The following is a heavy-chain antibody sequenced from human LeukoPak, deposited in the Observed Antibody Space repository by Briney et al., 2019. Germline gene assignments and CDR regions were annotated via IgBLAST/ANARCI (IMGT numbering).Heavy chain of an antibody. Sequence: GGSLRLFCAASGFTFSSYSMNWVRQAPGKGLEWVSSISSSSSYIYYADSVKGRFTISRDNAKNSLYLQMNSLRDDDTAVYYCASDQRYAFDYWGEGIRAPLSS. CDR2: ISSSSSYI. CDR1: GFTFSSYS. J-gene: IGHJ4*02. D-gene: IGHD3-9*01. CDR3: ASDQRYAFDY. V-gene: IGHV3-21*01.